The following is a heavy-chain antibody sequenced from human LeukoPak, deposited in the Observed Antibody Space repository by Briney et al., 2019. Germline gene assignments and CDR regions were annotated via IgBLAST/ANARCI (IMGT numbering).Heavy chain of an antibody. Sequence: GGSLRLSCAASGFTFSSYAMSWVRQAPGKGLEWVSAISGSGGSTYYADSVKGRFTISRDNSKNSLYLQMNSLRAEDTAVYYCARDPHTPYYYDSSGVVDIWGQGTMVTVSS. J-gene: IGHJ3*02. CDR2: ISGSGGST. D-gene: IGHD3-22*01. CDR3: ARDPHTPYYYDSSGVVDI. V-gene: IGHV3-23*01. CDR1: GFTFSSYA.